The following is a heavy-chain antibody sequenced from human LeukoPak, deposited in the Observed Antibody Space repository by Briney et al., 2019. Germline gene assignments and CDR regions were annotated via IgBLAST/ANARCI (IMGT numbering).Heavy chain of an antibody. V-gene: IGHV3-21*01. CDR2: ISSSSSYI. D-gene: IGHD3-22*01. Sequence: GGSLRLSCAASGFTFSSHSMNWVRQAPGKGLEWVSSISSSSSYIYYADSVKGRFTISRDNAKNPLYLQMNSLRAEDTAVYYCAREDYYDSSGLDYWGQGTLVTVSS. J-gene: IGHJ4*02. CDR3: AREDYYDSSGLDY. CDR1: GFTFSSHS.